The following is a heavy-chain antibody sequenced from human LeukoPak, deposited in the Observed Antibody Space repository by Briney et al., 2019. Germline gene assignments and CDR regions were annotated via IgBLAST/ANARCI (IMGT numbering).Heavy chain of an antibody. CDR3: ARAGYCSGGSCHTGAFDI. J-gene: IGHJ3*02. D-gene: IGHD2-15*01. Sequence: ASVKVSCKASGYTFTSYGITWVRQAPGQGLEWMGWISPYNDNANYVQKLQGRVTMTTDTSTSTAYMELRSLRSDDTAVYYCARAGYCSGGSCHTGAFDIWGQGTMVTGSS. CDR1: GYTFTSYG. V-gene: IGHV1-18*01. CDR2: ISPYNDNA.